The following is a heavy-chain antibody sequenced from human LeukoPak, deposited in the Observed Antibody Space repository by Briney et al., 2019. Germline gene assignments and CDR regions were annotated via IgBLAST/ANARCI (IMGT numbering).Heavy chain of an antibody. J-gene: IGHJ4*02. CDR2: IYYSGST. Sequence: SETLSLTCTVSSGSISRYYCSWIRQPPGKGLEWIWDIYYSGSTNYNPSLKSRVTISVDTPKNQFSLKLSSVTAADTAVYYCARARRSGYYDYWGQGTLVPVSS. D-gene: IGHD3-3*01. CDR3: ARARRSGYYDY. V-gene: IGHV4-59*01. CDR1: SGSISRYY.